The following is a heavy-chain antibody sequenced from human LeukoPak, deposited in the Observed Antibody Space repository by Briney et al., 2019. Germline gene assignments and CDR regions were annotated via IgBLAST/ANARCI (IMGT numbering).Heavy chain of an antibody. D-gene: IGHD2-21*01. CDR2: INKNGKTI. CDR3: ATTGLLGDIP. V-gene: IGHV3-11*01. Sequence: GGSLRLSCAASGFTFSDYYMSWIRQAPGKGLEWLSYINKNGKTIYYADSVKGRFTISRDNAKKSVYLQMNSLRAEDTAVYYCATTGLLGDIPWGQGTLVTVSS. J-gene: IGHJ5*02. CDR1: GFTFSDYY.